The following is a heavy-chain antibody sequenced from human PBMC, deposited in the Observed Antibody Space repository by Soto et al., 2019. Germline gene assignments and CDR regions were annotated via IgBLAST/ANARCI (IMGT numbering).Heavy chain of an antibody. CDR3: ARHVRGAVTMKWFDP. CDR1: GGSIISSNFY. Sequence: QLQESGPGLVKPSETLSLTCTVSGGSIISSNFYWGWIRQPPGKGLEWIGSVEYGGSTYDYPSLKSRVTLSADTSKNQFSLNLTSVTAADTAIYYCARHVRGAVTMKWFDPWGHGTLVTVSS. V-gene: IGHV4-39*01. CDR2: VEYGGST. J-gene: IGHJ5*02. D-gene: IGHD4-17*01.